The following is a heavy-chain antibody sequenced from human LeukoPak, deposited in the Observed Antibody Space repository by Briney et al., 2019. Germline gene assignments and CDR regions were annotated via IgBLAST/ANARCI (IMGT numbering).Heavy chain of an antibody. CDR3: AVASGSCNHFDY. J-gene: IGHJ4*02. Sequence: PGGSLRLSCAASGFTFSSYSMNWVRQAPGKGLEWVSSISSSSSYIYYADSVKGRFTISRDNAKNSLYLQMNSLRAEDTAVYYCAVASGSCNHFDYWGQGTLVTVSS. D-gene: IGHD1-26*01. CDR2: ISSSSSYI. V-gene: IGHV3-21*01. CDR1: GFTFSSYS.